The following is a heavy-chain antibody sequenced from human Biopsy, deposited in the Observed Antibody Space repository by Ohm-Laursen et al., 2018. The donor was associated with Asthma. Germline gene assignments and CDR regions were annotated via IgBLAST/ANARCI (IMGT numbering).Heavy chain of an antibody. Sequence: ASVTASCKLSGYSLTDLSMHWVRQAPGQWLEWMGGHDHEEGGTVNARRFQGRVTMTEDTSTDTAYMELSSLSSDDTAVYYCASDFPKDYVRYNFQFWGQGTLVTVSS. CDR3: ASDFPKDYVRYNFQF. J-gene: IGHJ4*02. CDR1: GYSLTDLS. D-gene: IGHD4-17*01. V-gene: IGHV1-24*01. CDR2: HDHEEGGT.